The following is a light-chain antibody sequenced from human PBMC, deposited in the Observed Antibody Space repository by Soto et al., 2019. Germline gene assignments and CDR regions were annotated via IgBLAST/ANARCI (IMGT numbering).Light chain of an antibody. CDR3: QLRSDGPRK. Sequence: ALTQSRAAVPFSKGEKATRSCRASQSVSTYLAWYQQRPGQAPRLLIYDASYRATDIPPWFSGRGSGTDFSRTISSLEPEDFSVYYCQLRSDGPRKVGQGTKVDI. CDR2: DAS. V-gene: IGKV3-11*01. J-gene: IGKJ1*01. CDR1: QSVSTY.